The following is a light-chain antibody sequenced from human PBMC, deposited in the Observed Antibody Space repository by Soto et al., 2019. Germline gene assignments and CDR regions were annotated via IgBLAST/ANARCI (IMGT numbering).Light chain of an antibody. Sequence: QSVLTQPPSASGSPGQSVTISCTGTSSDVGGYNYVSWYQQHPGKAPKLMIYEVNKRPSGVPDRFSGSKSGNTASLTVSGFQAEDEAYYYCSSYAGSNNFGVFGTGTKVTV. CDR2: EVN. CDR1: SSDVGGYNY. CDR3: SSYAGSNNFGV. V-gene: IGLV2-8*01. J-gene: IGLJ1*01.